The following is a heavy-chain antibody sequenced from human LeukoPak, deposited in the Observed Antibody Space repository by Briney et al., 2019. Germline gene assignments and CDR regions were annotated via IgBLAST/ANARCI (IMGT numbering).Heavy chain of an antibody. CDR1: GGSISSYY. D-gene: IGHD2-21*01. CDR3: ARDKYCGGDCQYAFDI. Sequence: SETLSLTCTVSGGSISSYYWSWLRQPPGKGLERIGYIYYSGSTNYNPSLKSRVTISVDTSKNQFSLKLSSVTAADTAVYYCARDKYCGGDCQYAFDIWGQGTMVTVSS. J-gene: IGHJ3*02. CDR2: IYYSGST. V-gene: IGHV4-59*01.